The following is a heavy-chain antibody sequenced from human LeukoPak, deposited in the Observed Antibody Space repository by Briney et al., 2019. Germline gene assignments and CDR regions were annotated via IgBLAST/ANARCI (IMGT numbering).Heavy chain of an antibody. V-gene: IGHV1-69*13. J-gene: IGHJ4*02. D-gene: IGHD5-12*01. CDR3: ARDRRGYSGYDPSPFDY. Sequence: ASVKVSFKSSVGTFSSYAISWVRQAPGQGLEWMGGIIPIFGTANYAQKFQGRVTITADESTSTAYMELSSLRSEDTAVYYCARDRRGYSGYDPSPFDYWGQGTLVTVSS. CDR2: IIPIFGTA. CDR1: VGTFSSYA.